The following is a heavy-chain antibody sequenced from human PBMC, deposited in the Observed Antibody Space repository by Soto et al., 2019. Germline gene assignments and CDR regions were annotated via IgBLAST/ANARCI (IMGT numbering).Heavy chain of an antibody. CDR2: ISYDGSNK. CDR1: GFTFSSYG. J-gene: IGHJ6*03. V-gene: IGHV3-30*18. Sequence: QVQLVESGGGVVQPGRSLRLSCAASGFTFSSYGMHWVRQAPGKGLEWVAVISYDGSNKYYADSVKGRFTISRDNSKNTLYLQMNSLRAEDTAVYYCAKPALGDYYYYYMDVWGKGTTVTVSS. D-gene: IGHD3-16*01. CDR3: AKPALGDYYYYYMDV.